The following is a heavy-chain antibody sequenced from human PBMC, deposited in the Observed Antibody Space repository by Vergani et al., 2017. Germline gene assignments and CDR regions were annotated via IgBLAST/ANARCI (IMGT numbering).Heavy chain of an antibody. CDR1: GGSFSGYY. CDR3: ARGRSYGYYGSGSYRPY. Sequence: QVQLQQWGAGLLKPSETLSLTCAVYGGSFSGYYWSWIRQPPGKGLEWIGEINHSGSTNYNPSLKSRVTISVDTSKNQFFLKLSSVTAAYTAVYYCARGRSYGYYGSGSYRPYWGQGTLVTVSS. D-gene: IGHD3-10*01. V-gene: IGHV4-34*01. CDR2: INHSGST. J-gene: IGHJ4*02.